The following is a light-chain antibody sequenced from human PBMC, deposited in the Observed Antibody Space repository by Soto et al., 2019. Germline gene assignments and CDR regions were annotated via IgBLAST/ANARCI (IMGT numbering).Light chain of an antibody. CDR2: GVN. CDR3: SSYAGSNNLYVV. J-gene: IGLJ2*01. V-gene: IGLV2-8*01. CDR1: SSDVGGYNY. Sequence: QSALTQPPSASGSPGQSVTISCTGTSSDVGGYNYVSWYQQHPGKAPKLIISGVNKRPSGVPDRFSGSKSGNTASLTVSGLQAEDEADYYCSSYAGSNNLYVVFGGGTKLTVL.